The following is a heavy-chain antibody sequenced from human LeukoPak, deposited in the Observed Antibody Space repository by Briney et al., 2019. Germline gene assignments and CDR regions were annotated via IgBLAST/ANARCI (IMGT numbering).Heavy chain of an antibody. CDR1: GGSFSGYY. J-gene: IGHJ5*02. CDR3: ASLLGYCSSISCVDP. Sequence: PSETLSLTCAVCGGSFSGYYWSWIRQPPGKGLEWIGEINHSGSTNYNPSLKSRATISVDTSKNQFSLKLSSVTAADTAVYYCASLLGYCSSISCVDPWGQGTLVTVSS. V-gene: IGHV4-34*01. D-gene: IGHD2-2*01. CDR2: INHSGST.